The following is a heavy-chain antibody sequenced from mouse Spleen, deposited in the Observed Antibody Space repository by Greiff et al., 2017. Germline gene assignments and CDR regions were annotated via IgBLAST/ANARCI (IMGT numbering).Heavy chain of an antibody. D-gene: IGHD1-1*01. CDR1: GFTFSSYA. J-gene: IGHJ1*01. V-gene: IGHV5-9-3*01. Sequence: EVKVVESGGGLVKPGGSLKLSCAASGFTFSSYAMSWVRQTPEKRLEWVATISSGGSYTYYPDSVKGRFTISRDNAKNTLYLQMSSLRSEDTAMYYCARHGDYGSSWGYFDVWGAGTTVTVSS. CDR2: ISSGGSYT. CDR3: ARHGDYGSSWGYFDV.